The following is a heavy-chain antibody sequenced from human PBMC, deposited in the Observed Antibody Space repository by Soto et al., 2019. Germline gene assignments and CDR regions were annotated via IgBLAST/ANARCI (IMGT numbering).Heavy chain of an antibody. V-gene: IGHV1-69*01. Sequence: QVQLAQSGAEVKKPGSSVKVSCKASGGTFSSYAISWVRQAPGQGLEWMGGIIPIFGTANYAQKFQGRVTITADESTSTAYMELSSLRSEDTAVYYCTITMVRGVIITRVYWGQGTLVTVSS. CDR2: IIPIFGTA. J-gene: IGHJ4*02. D-gene: IGHD3-10*01. CDR1: GGTFSSYA. CDR3: TITMVRGVIITRVY.